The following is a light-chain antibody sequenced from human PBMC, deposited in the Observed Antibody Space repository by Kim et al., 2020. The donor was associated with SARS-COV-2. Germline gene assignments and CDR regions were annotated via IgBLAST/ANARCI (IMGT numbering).Light chain of an antibody. CDR3: QQYNNWPLT. Sequence: EIVLTQSPATLSVSPGERATLSCRASQTISDNLAWYQQKPGQPPRLLIVNSSTRVACLPARFSGSGSETYFTLTISSLLPEDFAVYYCQQYNNWPLTFGKGTKVDIK. CDR1: QTISDN. J-gene: IGKJ1*01. V-gene: IGKV3-15*01. CDR2: NSS.